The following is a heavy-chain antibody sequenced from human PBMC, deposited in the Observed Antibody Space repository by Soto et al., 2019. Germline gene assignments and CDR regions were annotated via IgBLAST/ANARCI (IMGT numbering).Heavy chain of an antibody. J-gene: IGHJ5*02. D-gene: IGHD3-3*01. CDR3: ARAPYYDFWSGYFDWFDP. Sequence: QVQLVQSGAEVKKPGASVKVSCKASGYTFTSYDINWVRQATGQGLEWMGWMNPNSGNTGYAQKFQGRVTMTRNTSIITAYMELSSLRSEDTAVYYCARAPYYDFWSGYFDWFDPWGQGTLVTVSS. CDR2: MNPNSGNT. V-gene: IGHV1-8*01. CDR1: GYTFTSYD.